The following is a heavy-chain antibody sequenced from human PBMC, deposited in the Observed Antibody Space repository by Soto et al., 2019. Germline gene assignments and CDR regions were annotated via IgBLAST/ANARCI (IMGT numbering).Heavy chain of an antibody. V-gene: IGHV4-31*03. CDR2: IYYSGGT. CDR1: GGSIISGDYY. CDR3: ARSSTSANYFDY. D-gene: IGHD2-2*01. J-gene: IGHJ4*02. Sequence: PSETLSLTCTVSGGSIISGDYYWSWIRQPPGKGLEWIGYIYYSGGTSYNPSLKSRVTISIDTSKNQFSLKLSSVTAADTAVYYCARSSTSANYFDYWGQGTLVTVSS.